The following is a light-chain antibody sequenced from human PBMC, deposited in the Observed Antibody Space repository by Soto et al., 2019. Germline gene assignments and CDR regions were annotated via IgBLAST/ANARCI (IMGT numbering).Light chain of an antibody. Sequence: QSALTQPPSASGSPGQSVTISCTGTSSDVGGYNYVSWYQQHPGKAPKLMISEVSKRPSWVPDRFSGSKSGNTASLTVSGLKPEYEADYYCSSFAGNNNLVFGGGTKLTVL. CDR1: SSDVGGYNY. CDR3: SSFAGNNNLV. V-gene: IGLV2-8*01. J-gene: IGLJ2*01. CDR2: EVS.